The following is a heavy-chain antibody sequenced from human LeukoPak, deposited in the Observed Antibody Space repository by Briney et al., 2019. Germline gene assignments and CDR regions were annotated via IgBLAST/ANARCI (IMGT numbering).Heavy chain of an antibody. CDR3: ARAIDGYNSWVETNWFDP. V-gene: IGHV1-3*03. Sequence: GASVKVSCKASGYTFTSYAMHWVRQAPGQRLEWMGWINAGNGNTKYSQEFQGRVTITRDTSASTAYMELSSLRSEDMAVYYCARAIDGYNSWVETNWFDPWGQGTLVTVSS. CDR1: GYTFTSYA. CDR2: INAGNGNT. D-gene: IGHD5-24*01. J-gene: IGHJ5*02.